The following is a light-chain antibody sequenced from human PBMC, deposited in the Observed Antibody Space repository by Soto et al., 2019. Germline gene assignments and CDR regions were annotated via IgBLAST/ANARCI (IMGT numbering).Light chain of an antibody. CDR1: QTVSSY. Sequence: EILLTQSPATLSLSPGESSALSCRASQTVSSYLLWYQQKPGQAPRLLIYDASNRASGTPARFSGSGSETDFTLTISRLEPEDFAVYYCQQYGSSPFTFGGGTKVDIK. CDR2: DAS. J-gene: IGKJ4*01. V-gene: IGKV3-20*01. CDR3: QQYGSSPFT.